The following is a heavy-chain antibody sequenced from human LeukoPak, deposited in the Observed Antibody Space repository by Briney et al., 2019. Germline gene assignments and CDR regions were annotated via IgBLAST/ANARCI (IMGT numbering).Heavy chain of an antibody. CDR1: GFSFDDFA. CDR2: IRRRAYGGAA. V-gene: IGHV3-49*04. CDR3: SRNGLVDFDY. Sequence: PGQSLRLSCTTSGFSFDDFATSWVRQPAGKGLEWVGFIRRRAYGGAAEYAVSVKGRFIISRDDSKGIAYLQMNSLKTEDTAVYYCSRNGLVDFDYWGQGSRVIVSP. J-gene: IGHJ4*02.